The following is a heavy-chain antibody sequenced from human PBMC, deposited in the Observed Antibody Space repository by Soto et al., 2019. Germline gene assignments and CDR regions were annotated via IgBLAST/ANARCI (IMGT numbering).Heavy chain of an antibody. D-gene: IGHD3-16*01. CDR1: GFTFGDYA. V-gene: IGHV3-49*03. CDR3: TRDPWGNYYYYGMDV. Sequence: GGSLRLSCTASGFTFGDYAMSWFRQAPGKGLEWVGFIRSKAYGGTTEYAASVKGRFTISRDDSKSIAYLQMNSLKTEDTAVYYCTRDPWGNYYYYGMDVWGQGTTVTVSS. CDR2: IRSKAYGGTT. J-gene: IGHJ6*02.